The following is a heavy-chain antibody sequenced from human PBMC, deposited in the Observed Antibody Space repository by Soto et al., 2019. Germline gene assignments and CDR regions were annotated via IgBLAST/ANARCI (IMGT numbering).Heavy chain of an antibody. Sequence: EVQLLESGGGLVQPGGSLRLSCSASGFTFSSYAMSWVRQAPGKGLEWVSAISGSGGSTYYADSVKGRFTISRDNSKNTLYLQMNILRSEDTAVYYCAKSSHFRSGYATDDAFDIWGQGTMVTVSS. CDR1: GFTFSSYA. CDR2: ISGSGGST. D-gene: IGHD3-3*02. V-gene: IGHV3-23*01. J-gene: IGHJ3*02. CDR3: AKSSHFRSGYATDDAFDI.